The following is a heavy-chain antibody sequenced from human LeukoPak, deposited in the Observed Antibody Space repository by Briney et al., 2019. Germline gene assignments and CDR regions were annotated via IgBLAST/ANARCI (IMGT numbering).Heavy chain of an antibody. D-gene: IGHD6-13*01. V-gene: IGHV4-30-2*01. J-gene: IGHJ6*02. CDR2: IYHSGST. CDR3: ARDGTDYGMDV. CDR1: GGSISSGGYS. Sequence: SETLSLTCAVSGGSISSGGYSWSWIRQPPGKGLEWIGYIYHSGSTYYNPSLKSRVTISVDTSKNQFSLKLSSVTAADTAVYYCARDGTDYGMDVWGQGTTVTVSS.